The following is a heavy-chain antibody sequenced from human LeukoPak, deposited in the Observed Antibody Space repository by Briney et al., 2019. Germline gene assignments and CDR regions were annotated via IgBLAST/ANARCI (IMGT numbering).Heavy chain of an antibody. Sequence: GGSLRLSCAAPGFTFTDSAMTWVRQAPGKGLEWVSAINPSGGDTIYTDSVKDRFTISRDNSKNTLYLQMNSLRGEDTAIYYCAKGGSYAPLDYWGQGTLVTVSP. V-gene: IGHV3-23*01. J-gene: IGHJ4*02. CDR1: GFTFTDSA. CDR3: AKGGSYAPLDY. CDR2: INPSGGDT. D-gene: IGHD1-26*01.